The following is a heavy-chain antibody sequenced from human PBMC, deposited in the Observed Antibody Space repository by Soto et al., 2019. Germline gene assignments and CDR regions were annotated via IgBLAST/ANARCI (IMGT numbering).Heavy chain of an antibody. J-gene: IGHJ6*02. V-gene: IGHV4-4*07. CDR2: IHSSGST. CDR3: ARVKTVDYYGMGV. Sequence: ASETLSLTCTVSGGSMSSYYWSWIRQSAGKGLEWIGRIHSSGSTNYNPSLKSRVTMSVDTSKNQFSLKLRSVTAADTAVYFCARVKTVDYYGMGVWGQGTTVTVSS. CDR1: GGSMSSYY.